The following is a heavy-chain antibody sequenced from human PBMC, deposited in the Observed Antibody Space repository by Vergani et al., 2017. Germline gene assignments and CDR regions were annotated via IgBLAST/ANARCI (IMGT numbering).Heavy chain of an antibody. CDR2: ISSSSSTI. CDR3: ARDFPGSSSWMRPFDY. V-gene: IGHV3-48*01. Sequence: EVQLVESGGGLVQPGGSLRLSCAASGFTFSSYSMNWVRQAPGKGLEWVSYISSSSSTIYYADSVKGGFTISRDNAKNSLYLQMNSLRAEDTAVYYCARDFPGSSSWMRPFDYWGQGTLVTVSS. D-gene: IGHD6-13*01. CDR1: GFTFSSYS. J-gene: IGHJ4*02.